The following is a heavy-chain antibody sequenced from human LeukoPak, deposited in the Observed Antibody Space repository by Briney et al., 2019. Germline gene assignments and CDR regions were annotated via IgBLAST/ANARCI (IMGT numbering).Heavy chain of an antibody. CDR1: GGSISSYY. CDR3: AREITVTRPFDY. D-gene: IGHD4-17*01. J-gene: IGHJ4*02. V-gene: IGHV4-4*07. Sequence: PSETLSLTCTVSGGSISSYYWSWIRQPAGKGLEWIGPISASGSTNYNPSLKSRVTMSLDTSKNQFSLKLSSVTAADTAVYYCAREITVTRPFDYWGPGTLVTVSS. CDR2: ISASGST.